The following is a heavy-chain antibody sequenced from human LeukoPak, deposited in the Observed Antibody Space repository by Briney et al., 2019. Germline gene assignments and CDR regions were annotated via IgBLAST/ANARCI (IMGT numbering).Heavy chain of an antibody. J-gene: IGHJ4*02. V-gene: IGHV1-69*05. CDR3: ARGGYRVTTYDY. D-gene: IGHD4-11*01. CDR1: GGTFSSYA. Sequence: SVKVSCNASGGTFSSYAISWVRQAPGQGLEWMGGIIPIFGTANYAQKFQGRVTITTDESTSTAYMGLSSLRSEDTAVYYCARGGYRVTTYDYWGQGTLVTVSS. CDR2: IIPIFGTA.